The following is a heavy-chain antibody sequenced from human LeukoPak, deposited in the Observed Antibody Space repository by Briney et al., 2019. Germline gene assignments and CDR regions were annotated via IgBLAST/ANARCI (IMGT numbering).Heavy chain of an antibody. D-gene: IGHD3-16*01. Sequence: PGPSLRLSCAASGFIFRNFWMRWVRQPPGRGLEWVANIKEDGSEIYYLDSVKCRFTISRDNAKNSLSLQMNSLRAEDTAIYYCARLRKGGYFENWGQGTLATASS. J-gene: IGHJ4*02. CDR2: IKEDGSEI. V-gene: IGHV3-7*01. CDR1: GFIFRNFW. CDR3: ARLRKGGYFEN.